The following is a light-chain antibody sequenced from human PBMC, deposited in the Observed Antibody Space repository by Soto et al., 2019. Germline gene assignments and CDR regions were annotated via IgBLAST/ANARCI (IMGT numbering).Light chain of an antibody. CDR1: QVISDW. V-gene: IGKV1D-12*01. CDR3: QQSDGFPLT. J-gene: IGKJ4*02. Sequence: DIQMTQSPSSVSASVGHSVTITGRASQVISDWLAWYQQKPGEAPKLLIYAASRLHSGIPSSFSGSGSGTDFTLTISSLQAEDFASYYCQQSDGFPLTFGGGTKVAIK. CDR2: AAS.